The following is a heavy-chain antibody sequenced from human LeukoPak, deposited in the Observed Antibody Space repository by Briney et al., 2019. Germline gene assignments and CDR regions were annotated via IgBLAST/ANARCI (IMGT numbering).Heavy chain of an antibody. CDR1: GYTLTELS. CDR3: ATVVGEQWLVRFFDY. D-gene: IGHD6-19*01. CDR2: FDPEDGET. Sequence: GASVKVSCKVSGYTLTELSMHWVRQAPGKGLEWMGGFDPEDGETIYAQKFQGRVTVTEDTSTDTAYMELSSLRSEDTAVYYCATVVGEQWLVRFFDYWGQGTLVTVSS. J-gene: IGHJ4*02. V-gene: IGHV1-24*01.